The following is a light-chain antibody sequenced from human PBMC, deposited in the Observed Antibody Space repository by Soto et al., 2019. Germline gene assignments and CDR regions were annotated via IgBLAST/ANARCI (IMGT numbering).Light chain of an antibody. Sequence: EVVLTQSPATLSLSPGERATLSCRASQSVRNDLVWYHQKPGQAPRVLIYSASNRATGIPARFRGSGSGTDFTLTISSLEPEDFAVYYCQQRTNWPPAFGGGTKVEIK. CDR3: QQRTNWPPA. J-gene: IGKJ4*01. CDR1: QSVRND. V-gene: IGKV3-11*01. CDR2: SAS.